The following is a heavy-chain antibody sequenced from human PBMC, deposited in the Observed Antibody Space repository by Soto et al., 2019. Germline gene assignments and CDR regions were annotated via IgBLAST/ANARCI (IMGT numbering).Heavy chain of an antibody. V-gene: IGHV3-66*01. CDR3: ARDDVLCDGGRCYGVSLDV. D-gene: IGHD2-15*01. Sequence: GGSLRLSCAASGFTVSSKYMSWVRQAPGKGLEWVSLIQSGGPTYYADSVKGRFTISRDTSENTVHLQMDSLRAEDTAVYYCARDDVLCDGGRCYGVSLDVSGKGTTVTVST. J-gene: IGHJ6*04. CDR1: GFTVSSKY. CDR2: IQSGGPT.